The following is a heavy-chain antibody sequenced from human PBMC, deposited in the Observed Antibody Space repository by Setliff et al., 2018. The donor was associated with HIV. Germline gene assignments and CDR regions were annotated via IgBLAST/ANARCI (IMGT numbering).Heavy chain of an antibody. CDR2: INNDTTTT. CDR3: AMFSSSPG. D-gene: IGHD6-6*01. CDR1: GFTFSRYW. Sequence: GGSLRLSCAASGFTFSRYWMHWVRQAPGQGLVWVSGINNDTTTTTYADSVKGRFSISRDNAKNTLYLQMNGLRGEDTAVYYCAMFSSSPGWGQGTQVTVSS. V-gene: IGHV3-74*01. J-gene: IGHJ4*02.